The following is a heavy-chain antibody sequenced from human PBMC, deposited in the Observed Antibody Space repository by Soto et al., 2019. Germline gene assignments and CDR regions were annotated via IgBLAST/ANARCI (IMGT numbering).Heavy chain of an antibody. CDR1: GITFSNYA. J-gene: IGHJ3*02. D-gene: IGHD3-10*01. CDR2: ASGSGGNA. CDR3: AKNREYYFGSGNYYDAFDM. V-gene: IGHV3-23*01. Sequence: GGSLRLSCAASGITFSNYAMSWVRQAPGKGLEWVSSASGSGGNAYYGDSVKGRFTISRDNSKNTLYLQMNSLRAEDTAVYYCAKNREYYFGSGNYYDAFDMWGQGTMVTVSS.